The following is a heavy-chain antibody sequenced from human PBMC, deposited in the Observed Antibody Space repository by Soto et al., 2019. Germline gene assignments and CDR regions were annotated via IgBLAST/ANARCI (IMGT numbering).Heavy chain of an antibody. CDR2: INPSGGST. CDR1: GYTFTSYY. CDR3: ARERDPFREQLVRHNWFDP. Sequence: QVQLVQSGAEVKKPGASVKVSCKASGYTFTSYYMHWVRQAPGQGLEWMGIINPSGGSTSYAQKFQGRVTMPRDTSTSTVYMELSSLRSEDTAVYYCARERDPFREQLVRHNWFDPWGQGTLVTVSS. D-gene: IGHD6-6*01. V-gene: IGHV1-46*01. J-gene: IGHJ5*02.